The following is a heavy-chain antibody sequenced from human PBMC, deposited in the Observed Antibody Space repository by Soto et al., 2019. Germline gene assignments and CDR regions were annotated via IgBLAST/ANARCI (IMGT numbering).Heavy chain of an antibody. J-gene: IGHJ4*02. CDR1: GFTFRGYW. V-gene: IGHV3-74*01. CDR2: INSDGSST. Sequence: GGPLRLPCTVLGFTFRGYWMQWVRQAPGKGLVWVSWINSDGSSTSYADSVKGRFTISRGNSENTLYLQMNGLRADDTALYFCAKTRVFIGAIVTLLDSWGQGTQVTVSS. D-gene: IGHD3-16*02. CDR3: AKTRVFIGAIVTLLDS.